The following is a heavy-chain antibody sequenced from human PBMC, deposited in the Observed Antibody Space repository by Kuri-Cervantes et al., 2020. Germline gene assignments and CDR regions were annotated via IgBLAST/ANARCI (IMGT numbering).Heavy chain of an antibody. Sequence: GGSLRLSCAASGFTFDDYAMHWVRQAPGKGLEWVSLISWDGGSTYYADSVKGRFTISRDNSKNSLYLQMNSLRAEDTAVYYCAKDYYDTSGAYWGQGTLVTVSS. CDR1: GFTFDDYA. CDR2: ISWDGGST. D-gene: IGHD3-22*01. J-gene: IGHJ4*02. V-gene: IGHV3-43D*04. CDR3: AKDYYDTSGAY.